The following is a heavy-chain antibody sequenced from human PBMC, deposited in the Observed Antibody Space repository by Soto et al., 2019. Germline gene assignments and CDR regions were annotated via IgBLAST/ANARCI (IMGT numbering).Heavy chain of an antibody. CDR3: ARPYSGRYWAAFDI. CDR2: IYYSGSS. CDR1: VVSISSDY. J-gene: IGHJ3*02. D-gene: IGHD1-26*01. Sequence: SETLSLTCTFSVVSISSDYWSCIRHPPGKGLEWIGYIYYSGSSNYNPSLKSRVIMSLDTSKNQFSLKLSSVTAADTAVYYCARPYSGRYWAAFDIWGHGTMVIVSS. V-gene: IGHV4-59*01.